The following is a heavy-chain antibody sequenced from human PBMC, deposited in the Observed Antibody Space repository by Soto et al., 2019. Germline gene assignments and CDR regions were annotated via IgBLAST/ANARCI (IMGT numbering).Heavy chain of an antibody. V-gene: IGHV3-30*18. D-gene: IGHD2-2*01. J-gene: IGHJ6*02. CDR3: AKDIPYCSSTSCLKGYYYYYGMDV. CDR2: ISYDGSNK. CDR1: GFTFSSYG. Sequence: QVQLVESGGGVVQPGRSLRLSCAASGFTFSSYGMHWDRQAPGKGLEWVAVISYDGSNKYYADSVKGRFTISRDNSKNTLYLQMNSLRAEDTAVYYCAKDIPYCSSTSCLKGYYYYYGMDVWGQGTTVTVSS.